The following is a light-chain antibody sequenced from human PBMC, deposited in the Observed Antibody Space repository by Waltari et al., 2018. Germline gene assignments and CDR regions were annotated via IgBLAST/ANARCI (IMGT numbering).Light chain of an antibody. CDR2: KVS. J-gene: IGKJ1*01. V-gene: IGKV2-30*02. CDR1: QSLVHSDGNTY. Sequence: DVVMTQSPLSLPVTLGQPASISCRSSQSLVHSDGNTYLSWFQQRPGQSPRRLIYKVSNRDSGVPDRFSGSGSGTDCTLKISRVEAEDVGVYYCMQGTHWPPWTFGQGTKVEIQ. CDR3: MQGTHWPPWT.